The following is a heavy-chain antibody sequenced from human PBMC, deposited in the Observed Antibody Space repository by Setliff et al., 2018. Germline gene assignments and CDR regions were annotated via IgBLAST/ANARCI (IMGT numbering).Heavy chain of an antibody. CDR3: ATWLVAYFASGTCPF. CDR1: GHTLTGYY. V-gene: IGHV1-2*02. Sequence: ASVKVSCKASGHTLTGYYMHWVRQAPGQGLEWMGWINPNSGDTKYAQNFQGRVTMTRDTSITTFYMELSRLKSDDSAVYYCATWLVAYFASGTCPFWGQGTRVTVS. J-gene: IGHJ4*02. D-gene: IGHD3-10*01. CDR2: INPNSGDT.